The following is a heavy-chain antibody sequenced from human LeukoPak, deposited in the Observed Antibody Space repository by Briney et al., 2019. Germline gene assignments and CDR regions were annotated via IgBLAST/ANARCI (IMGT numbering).Heavy chain of an antibody. CDR2: ISGSGGST. J-gene: IGHJ4*02. V-gene: IGHV3-23*01. Sequence: PGGSLRLSCAASGFTFSSYAMSWVRQAPGKGLEWVSAISGSGGSTYYADSVKGRFTISRDNSKNTLYLQMNSLRAEDTAVYYCATGGRLGGIFDYWGQGTLVTVSS. CDR3: ATGGRLGGIFDY. CDR1: GFTFSSYA. D-gene: IGHD3-16*01.